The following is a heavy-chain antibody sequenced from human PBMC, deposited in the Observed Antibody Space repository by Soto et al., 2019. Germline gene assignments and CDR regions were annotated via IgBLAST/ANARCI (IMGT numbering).Heavy chain of an antibody. Sequence: KMSFMACCDSLTSSSIVWVRQKPGKGLEWMGIIYPDDSNTRYSPSFQGQVTISADKSISTAYLQWSSLKASDTAMYYCARQGYCSSTACYTVDYWGQGTLVTVS. CDR3: ARQGYCSSTACYTVDY. J-gene: IGHJ4*02. D-gene: IGHD2-2*02. CDR1: CDSLTSSS. CDR2: IYPDDSNT. V-gene: IGHV5-51*01.